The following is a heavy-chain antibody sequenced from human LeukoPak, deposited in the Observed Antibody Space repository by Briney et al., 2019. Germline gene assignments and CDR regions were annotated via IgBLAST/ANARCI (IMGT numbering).Heavy chain of an antibody. J-gene: IGHJ4*02. CDR1: GYTFTGYY. CDR2: INPNSGGT. D-gene: IGHD3-9*01. Sequence: VASVKVSCKASGYTFTGYYMHWVRQAPGQGLEWMGWINPNSGGTNYVQKFQGRVTMTRDTSISTAYMELNRLRSDDTAMYYCARGPHLFLTNYFIAYWGQGTLVTVSS. V-gene: IGHV1-2*02. CDR3: ARGPHLFLTNYFIAY.